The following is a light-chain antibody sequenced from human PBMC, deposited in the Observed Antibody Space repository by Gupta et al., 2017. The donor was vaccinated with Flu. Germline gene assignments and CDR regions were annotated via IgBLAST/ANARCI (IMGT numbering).Light chain of an antibody. J-gene: IGKJ1*01. CDR1: ESVTST. Sequence: GERATLSCSASESVTSTLAWYQQRPGQAPRLLIYGASTRATGIPLRFSGSETGTEFTLTISSLQSAESAVYFCQQYNKWPWTFGHGTKVEIK. CDR3: QQYNKWPWT. V-gene: IGKV3-15*01. CDR2: GAS.